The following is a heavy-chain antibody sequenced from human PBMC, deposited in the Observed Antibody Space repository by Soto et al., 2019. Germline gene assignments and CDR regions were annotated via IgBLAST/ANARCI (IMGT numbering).Heavy chain of an antibody. Sequence: QLQLQESGSGLVKPSQTLSLTCAVSGGSISSGGYSWSWIRQPPGKGLEWIGYIYHSGSTYYNPSLKSRVTISVDRSKNQFSLKLSSVTAADTAVYYCATRKDVWGSYRYADGMDVWGQGTTVTVSS. CDR2: IYHSGST. J-gene: IGHJ6*02. CDR1: GGSISSGGYS. D-gene: IGHD3-16*02. V-gene: IGHV4-30-2*01. CDR3: ATRKDVWGSYRYADGMDV.